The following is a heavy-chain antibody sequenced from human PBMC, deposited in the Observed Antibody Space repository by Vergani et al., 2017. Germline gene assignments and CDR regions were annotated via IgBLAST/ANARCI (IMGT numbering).Heavy chain of an antibody. D-gene: IGHD1-26*01. J-gene: IGHJ4*02. V-gene: IGHV4-34*01. CDR3: AGGAAPPSGSYGGYYFDY. Sequence: QVQLQQWGAGLLKPSETLSLTCAVYGGSFSGYYWGGIRQPPGKGLEWIGEINHSGSTNYNPSLKSRVTISVDTSKNQFSLKLSSVTAADTAVYYCAGGAAPPSGSYGGYYFDYWGQGTLVTVSS. CDR2: INHSGST. CDR1: GGSFSGYY.